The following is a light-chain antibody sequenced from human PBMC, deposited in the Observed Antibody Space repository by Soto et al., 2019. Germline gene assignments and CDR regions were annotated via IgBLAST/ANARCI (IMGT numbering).Light chain of an antibody. CDR3: QKYNSAPHT. CDR1: QGISNY. CDR2: AAS. Sequence: DIQMTQSPSSLSASVGERVTITCRASQGISNYLAWYQQKPGKVPKLLIYAASTLKSGVPSRFSGSGSGTDFTLTISSLQPEDVATYYCQKYNSAPHTFGQGTKLEIK. V-gene: IGKV1-27*01. J-gene: IGKJ2*01.